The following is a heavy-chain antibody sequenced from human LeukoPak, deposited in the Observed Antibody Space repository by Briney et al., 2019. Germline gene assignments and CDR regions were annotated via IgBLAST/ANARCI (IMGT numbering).Heavy chain of an antibody. Sequence: GGTLRLSCAASGFTFSSYGMSWIRQAPGKGLEWVSYISSSGSTIYYADSVKGRFTISRGNAKNSLYLQMNSLRAEDTAVYYCARYYYDSSGDYYYYYYMDVWGKGTTVTISS. V-gene: IGHV3-11*01. CDR1: GFTFSSYG. CDR2: ISSSGSTI. D-gene: IGHD3-22*01. CDR3: ARYYYDSSGDYYYYYYMDV. J-gene: IGHJ6*03.